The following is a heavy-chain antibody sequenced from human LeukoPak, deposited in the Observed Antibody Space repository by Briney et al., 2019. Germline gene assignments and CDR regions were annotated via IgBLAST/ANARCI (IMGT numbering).Heavy chain of an antibody. J-gene: IGHJ4*02. CDR3: ARPSPPGDGYNPCDY. Sequence: GGSLRLSCVASGFTFHNLAMHWVRQAPGKGLEWVAVISNDERNKYYTDSVKGRFTISRDNSKNTVYLQMNSLRTEDTAVYYCARPSPPGDGYNPCDYWGPGALVTVSS. V-gene: IGHV3-30*04. CDR1: GFTFHNLA. CDR2: ISNDERNK. D-gene: IGHD5-24*01.